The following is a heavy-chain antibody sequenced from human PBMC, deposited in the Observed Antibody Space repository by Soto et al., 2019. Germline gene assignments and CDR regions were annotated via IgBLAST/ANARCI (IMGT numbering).Heavy chain of an antibody. CDR1: GFTFSSYG. Sequence: QVQLVESGGGVVQPGRSLRLSCAASGFTFSSYGMHWVRQAPGKGLEWVAVIWYDGSNKYYADSVKGRFTISRDNSKNTLYLQMNSLRAEDTAVYYCAAYNRGFRGDAFYIWGQGTMVTVSS. V-gene: IGHV3-33*01. CDR2: IWYDGSNK. J-gene: IGHJ3*02. D-gene: IGHD2-21*01. CDR3: AAYNRGFRGDAFYI.